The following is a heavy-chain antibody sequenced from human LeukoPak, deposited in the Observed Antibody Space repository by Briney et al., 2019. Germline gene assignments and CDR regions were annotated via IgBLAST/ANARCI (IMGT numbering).Heavy chain of an antibody. CDR3: ARGSFDILTGLRSYAFDI. D-gene: IGHD3-9*01. CDR2: IKQDGSEK. CDR1: GFTFSSYW. Sequence: GGSLRLSCAASGFTFSSYWMSWVRQAPGKGLEWVANIKQDGSEKYYVDSVKGRFTISRDNAKNSLYLQMNSLRAEDTAVYYCARGSFDILTGLRSYAFDIWGQGTMVTVSS. J-gene: IGHJ3*02. V-gene: IGHV3-7*01.